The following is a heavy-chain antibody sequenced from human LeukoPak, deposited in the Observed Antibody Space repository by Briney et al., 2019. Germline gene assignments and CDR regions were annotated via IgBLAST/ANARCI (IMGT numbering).Heavy chain of an antibody. CDR2: THHSGKT. J-gene: IGHJ3*01. V-gene: IGHV4-59*08. CDR1: GDSIRNYY. Sequence: PSETLSLTCSVSGDSIRNYYWNWVRQPPGKSLEWIGYTHHSGKTYYNPSLKSRVSTSVDTSKNQFSLKLSFVTAADTAIYYCAEWEEALRAFDVWGQGTMVTVSS. D-gene: IGHD3-3*02. CDR3: AEWEEALRAFDV.